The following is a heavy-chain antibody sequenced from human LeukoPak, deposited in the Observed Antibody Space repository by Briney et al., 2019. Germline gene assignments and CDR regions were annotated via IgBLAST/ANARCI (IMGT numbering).Heavy chain of an antibody. J-gene: IGHJ5*02. CDR3: ARGLAARLGNWFDP. Sequence: ASVKVSCKASGYTFTSYDINWVRQATGQGLEWMGWMNPNSGNTGYAQKFQGRVTMTRNTSISTAYMELSSLRSEDTAVYYCARGLAARLGNWFDPWGQEPWSPSPQ. V-gene: IGHV1-8*01. CDR2: MNPNSGNT. D-gene: IGHD6-6*01. CDR1: GYTFTSYD.